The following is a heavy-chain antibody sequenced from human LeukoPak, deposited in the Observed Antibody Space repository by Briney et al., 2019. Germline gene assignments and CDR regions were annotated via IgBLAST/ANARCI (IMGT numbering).Heavy chain of an antibody. V-gene: IGHV3-23*01. CDR2: ISGSGSGGST. J-gene: IGHJ4*02. Sequence: PGGSLRLSCAASGFTFSSSAMSWVRQAPGKGLEWVSSISGSGSGGSTYYADSVKGRFTISRDNSKNTLYLQMNSLRAEDTAVYYCARTIPPSYGHDYWGQGTLVTVSS. CDR1: GFTFSSSA. CDR3: ARTIPPSYGHDY. D-gene: IGHD5-18*01.